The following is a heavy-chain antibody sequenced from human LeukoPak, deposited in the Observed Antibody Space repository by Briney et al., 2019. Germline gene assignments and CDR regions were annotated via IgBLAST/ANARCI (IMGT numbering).Heavy chain of an antibody. J-gene: IGHJ4*02. CDR1: GGSFSGYY. V-gene: IGHV4-34*01. Sequence: SETLSLTCAVYGGSFSGYYWSWIRQPPGKGLEWIGEINHSGSTNYNPSLKSRVTISVDTSKNQFSLKLSSVTAADTAVYYCVLRTRPMYSSGWSDRYRFDYWGQGTLVTVSS. CDR2: INHSGST. CDR3: VLRTRPMYSSGWSDRYRFDY. D-gene: IGHD6-19*01.